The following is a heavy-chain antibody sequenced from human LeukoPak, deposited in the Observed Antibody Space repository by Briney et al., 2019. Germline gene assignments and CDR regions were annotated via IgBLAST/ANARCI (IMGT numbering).Heavy chain of an antibody. CDR2: ISGRGDTT. D-gene: IGHD3-16*01. CDR3: AKDRVSPGFNLFDP. J-gene: IGHJ5*02. Sequence: GGSLRLSCAASGFTFSTYAMSWVRQAPGKGLERVSAISGRGDTTYYADSVKGRFTISRDNSKSTVFLQMNSLRTEDTAVYYCAKDRVSPGFNLFDPWGQGTLVTVSS. V-gene: IGHV3-23*01. CDR1: GFTFSTYA.